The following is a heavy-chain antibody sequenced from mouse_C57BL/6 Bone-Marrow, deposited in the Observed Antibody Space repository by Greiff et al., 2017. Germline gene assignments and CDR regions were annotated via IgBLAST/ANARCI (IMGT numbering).Heavy chain of an antibody. CDR1: GYTFTTYP. Sequence: VQLQQSGAELVKPGASVKMSCKASGYTFTTYPIEWMKQNHGKSLEWIGNFHPYNDDTKYNEKFKGKANLTVEKSSSTVYLELSRLTSDDSAVYYCAGSDYDGSYWYFAVWGTGTTVTVSA. CDR3: AGSDYDGSYWYFAV. D-gene: IGHD2-4*01. J-gene: IGHJ1*03. V-gene: IGHV1-47*01. CDR2: FHPYNDDT.